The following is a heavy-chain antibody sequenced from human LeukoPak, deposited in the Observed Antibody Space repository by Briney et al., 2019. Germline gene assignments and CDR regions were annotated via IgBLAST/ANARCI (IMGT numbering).Heavy chain of an antibody. CDR2: ISGSGGDT. Sequence: PGGPLRLSCAASGFTFSNYAISWVRQAPGKGLEWVSAISGSGGDTYYADSVKGRFTISRDNSKNTLYLQMNSLRADDTAVYYCAKDDGSTSCYTWGQGTLVTVSS. D-gene: IGHD2-2*02. CDR1: GFTFSNYA. CDR3: AKDDGSTSCYT. V-gene: IGHV3-23*01. J-gene: IGHJ5*02.